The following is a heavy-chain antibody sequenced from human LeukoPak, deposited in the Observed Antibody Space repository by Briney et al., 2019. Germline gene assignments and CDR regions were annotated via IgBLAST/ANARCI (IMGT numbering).Heavy chain of an antibody. D-gene: IGHD1-26*01. Sequence: PGGSLGLSCAASGFTFSTYGMHWVRQAPGKGPEWVAFIRYDGSNEYYADAVKGLFTISKDNSNNTLYLQMNSLRSEDTAMYYCAREMGIRNYGGQGTLVTVPS. CDR1: GFTFSTYG. CDR3: AREMGIRNY. V-gene: IGHV3-30*02. CDR2: IRYDGSNE. J-gene: IGHJ4*02.